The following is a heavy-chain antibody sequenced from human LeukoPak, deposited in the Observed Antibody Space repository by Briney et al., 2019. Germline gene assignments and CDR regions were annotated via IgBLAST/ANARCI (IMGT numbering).Heavy chain of an antibody. Sequence: ASVKVSCKVSGYTLTELSMHWVRQAPGKGLEWMGGFDPQDGETIYAQKFQGRVTMTEDTSTDTAYMELSRLRSDDTAVYYCASSPGRGTTADYWGQGTLVTVSS. CDR3: ASSPGRGTTADY. D-gene: IGHD1-1*01. J-gene: IGHJ4*02. V-gene: IGHV1-24*01. CDR1: GYTLTELS. CDR2: FDPQDGET.